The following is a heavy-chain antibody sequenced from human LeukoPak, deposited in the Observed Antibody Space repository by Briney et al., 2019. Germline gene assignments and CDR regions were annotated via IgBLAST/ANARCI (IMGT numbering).Heavy chain of an antibody. Sequence: PSETLPLTCTVSGGSISSYYWSWIRQPPGKRLEWIGYIYYSGSTNYNPSLKSRVTISVDTSKNQFSLKLSSVTAADTAVYYCARGYDFWSGYTPLDYWGQGTLVTVSS. D-gene: IGHD3-3*01. CDR1: GGSISSYY. CDR2: IYYSGST. V-gene: IGHV4-59*01. J-gene: IGHJ4*02. CDR3: ARGYDFWSGYTPLDY.